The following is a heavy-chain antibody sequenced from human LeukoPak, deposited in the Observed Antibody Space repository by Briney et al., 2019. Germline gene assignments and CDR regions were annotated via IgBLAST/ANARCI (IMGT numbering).Heavy chain of an antibody. V-gene: IGHV4-39*01. CDR1: GGSISSTNYY. CDR3: ARRPGTTSWNYYYYGMDV. D-gene: IGHD2-2*01. CDR2: IYYSGST. Sequence: SETLSLTCTVSGGSISSTNYYWGWIRQPPGKGLEWIASIYYSGSTYYNPSVRSRVAISVDTYKNQFSLKLRSVTAADTAVYYCARRPGTTSWNYYYYGMDVWGQGTTVTVSS. J-gene: IGHJ6*02.